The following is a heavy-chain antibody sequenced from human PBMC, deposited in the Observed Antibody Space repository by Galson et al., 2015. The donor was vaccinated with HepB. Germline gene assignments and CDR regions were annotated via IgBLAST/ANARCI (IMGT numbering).Heavy chain of an antibody. CDR1: GFAFHSHA. Sequence: SLRLSCAASGFAFHSHAMSWVRQAPGRGLEWISGIFGNGDSTFYADSVKGRFTVSRDKSNNMLYLQMNSLRAEDAGLYFCAKGYGLFDSWGPGILVTVSS. V-gene: IGHV3-23*05. CDR2: IFGNGDST. J-gene: IGHJ5*01. CDR3: AKGYGLFDS. D-gene: IGHD5-18*01.